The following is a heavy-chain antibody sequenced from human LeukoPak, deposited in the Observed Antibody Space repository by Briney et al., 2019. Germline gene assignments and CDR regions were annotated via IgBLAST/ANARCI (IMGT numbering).Heavy chain of an antibody. CDR3: ARVGPTMVRGVLPGY. D-gene: IGHD3-10*01. V-gene: IGHV1-8*01. Sequence: ASVKVSCKASGYTFTSYDINWVRQATGQGLEWMGWMNPNSGNTGYAQKFQGRVTMTRNTSISTAYMELSRLRSDDTAVYYCARVGPTMVRGVLPGYWGQGTLVTVSS. J-gene: IGHJ4*02. CDR2: MNPNSGNT. CDR1: GYTFTSYD.